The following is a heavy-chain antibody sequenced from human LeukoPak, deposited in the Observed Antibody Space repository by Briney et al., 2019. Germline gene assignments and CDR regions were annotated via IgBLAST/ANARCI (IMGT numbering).Heavy chain of an antibody. CDR3: ALLITSLVAIDY. CDR2: INPDGSTT. J-gene: IGHJ4*02. D-gene: IGHD1-14*01. CDR1: GFTFSNYW. Sequence: GGSLRLSCAASGFTFSNYWMHWVRQDPGKGLVWVSFINPDGSTTNYADSVKGRFTISRDNAKNALYLQMNSLRAEDTAVYYCALLITSLVAIDYWGQGTLVTVSS. V-gene: IGHV3-74*01.